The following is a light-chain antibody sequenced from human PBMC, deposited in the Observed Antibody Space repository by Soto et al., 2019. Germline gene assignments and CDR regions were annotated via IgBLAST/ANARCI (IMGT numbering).Light chain of an antibody. CDR1: NSDVGGYNY. CDR2: EVS. Sequence: QAVVTQPASVSGSPGQSITISCTGTNSDVGGYNYVSWYQQHPGKAPKLIIYEVSNRPSGVSIRFSGSKSGNTASLSISGLQAEDEADYYCNSYTSSSTLVLFGGGTKLTVL. V-gene: IGLV2-14*01. J-gene: IGLJ2*01. CDR3: NSYTSSSTLVL.